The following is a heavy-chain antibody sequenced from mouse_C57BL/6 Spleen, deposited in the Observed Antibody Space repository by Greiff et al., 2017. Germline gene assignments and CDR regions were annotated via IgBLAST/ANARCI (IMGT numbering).Heavy chain of an antibody. Sequence: EVHLVESGGGLVKPGGSLKLSCAASGFTFSDFGMHWVRQAPEKGLEWVAYISSGSSTIYYADTVKGRITISRDNAKNTLFLQMTSLRSEDTAMYYCAREASGMGYAMDYWGQGTSVTVSS. J-gene: IGHJ4*01. D-gene: IGHD6-1*01. CDR2: ISSGSSTI. CDR1: GFTFSDFG. CDR3: AREASGMGYAMDY. V-gene: IGHV5-17*01.